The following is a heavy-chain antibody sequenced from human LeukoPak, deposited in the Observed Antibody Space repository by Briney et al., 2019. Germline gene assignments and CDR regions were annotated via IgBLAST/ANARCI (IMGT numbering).Heavy chain of an antibody. CDR3: ARSHAAAGTSWFDP. D-gene: IGHD6-13*01. CDR1: GGSISSGGFS. CDR2: ISYSGHT. Sequence: SETLSLTCDVSGGSISSGGFSWGWIRQPPGKGLEWLAYISYSGHTYYNPSLKSRVTISVDTSKNQVSLKLSSVTAADTAVYYCARSHAAAGTSWFDPWGQGTLVTVSS. J-gene: IGHJ5*02. V-gene: IGHV4-30-2*05.